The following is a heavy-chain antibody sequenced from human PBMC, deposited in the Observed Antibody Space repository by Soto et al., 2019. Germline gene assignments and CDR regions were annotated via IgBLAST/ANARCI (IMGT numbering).Heavy chain of an antibody. CDR2: ISYDGTHK. V-gene: IGHV3-30-3*01. CDR1: GFTFSNHP. J-gene: IGHJ6*02. D-gene: IGHD5-18*01. Sequence: PGGSLRLSCAASGFTFSNHPMHWVRRAPGKGLEWVAVISYDGTHKYYADSVKGRFTISRDNSKNTVYVQMTSLRFEDAAVYYCARDLLDTTSFSYYHHYGMDVWGQGTTVTVSS. CDR3: ARDLLDTTSFSYYHHYGMDV.